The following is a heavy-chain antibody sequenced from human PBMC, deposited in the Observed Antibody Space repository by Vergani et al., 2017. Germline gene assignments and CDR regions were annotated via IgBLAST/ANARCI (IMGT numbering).Heavy chain of an antibody. Sequence: QVQLVESGGGVVQPGRSLRLSCAASGFTFSSYGMHWVRQAPGKGLEWVAVIWYDGSNKYYADSVKGRFTISRDNSKNTLYLQINSLRAEDTAVYYCARDLAAAAGFDYWGQGTLVTVSS. CDR2: IWYDGSNK. V-gene: IGHV3-33*01. CDR3: ARDLAAAAGFDY. CDR1: GFTFSSYG. D-gene: IGHD6-13*01. J-gene: IGHJ4*02.